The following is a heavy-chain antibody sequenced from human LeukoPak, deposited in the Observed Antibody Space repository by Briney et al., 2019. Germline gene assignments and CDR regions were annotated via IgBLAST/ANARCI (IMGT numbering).Heavy chain of an antibody. D-gene: IGHD6-13*01. V-gene: IGHV3-21*01. Sequence: GGSLRLSCAASGFTFSSYAMSWVRQAPGKGLEWVSSISSSSSYIYYADSVKGRFTISRDNAKNSLYLQMNSLRAEDTAVYYCARSAGANYFDYWGQGTLVTVSS. CDR1: GFTFSSYA. J-gene: IGHJ4*02. CDR2: ISSSSSYI. CDR3: ARSAGANYFDY.